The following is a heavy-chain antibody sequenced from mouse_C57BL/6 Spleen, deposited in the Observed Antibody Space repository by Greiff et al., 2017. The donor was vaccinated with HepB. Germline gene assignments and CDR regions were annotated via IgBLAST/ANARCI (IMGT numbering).Heavy chain of an antibody. CDR1: GYTFTSYW. CDR2: INPSNGGT. D-gene: IGHD1-1*01. Sequence: VKLQQPGTELVKPGASVKLSCKASGYTFTSYWMHWVKQRPGQGLEWIGNINPSNGGTNYNEKFKSKATLTVDKSSSTAYMQLSSLTSEDSAVYYCARRNYGSSYSAWFAYWGQGTLVTVSA. J-gene: IGHJ3*01. V-gene: IGHV1-53*01. CDR3: ARRNYGSSYSAWFAY.